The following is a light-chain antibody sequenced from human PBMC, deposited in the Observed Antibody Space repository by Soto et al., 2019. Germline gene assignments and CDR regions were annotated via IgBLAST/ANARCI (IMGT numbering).Light chain of an antibody. CDR1: PSLGHNCGNTH. V-gene: IGKV2-30*02. CDR2: KVS. J-gene: IGKJ1*01. CDR3: MQGTYWPPWT. Sequence: NPSPLSPAVTLGQAAFIFRRACPSLGHNCGNTHLTWFQQRPGQSPRRLIYKVSNRDSGVPDRFSGSGSGTDFTLEISRVEAEDVGVYYCMQGTYWPPWTFGQGTKVEIK.